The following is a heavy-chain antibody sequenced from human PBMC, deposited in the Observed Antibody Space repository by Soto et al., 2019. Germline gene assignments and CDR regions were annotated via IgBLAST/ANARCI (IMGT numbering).Heavy chain of an antibody. D-gene: IGHD3-22*01. CDR3: ARSRARTYYYDSSGYQLFDY. CDR1: GGTFSSYA. CDR2: IIPIFGTA. J-gene: IGHJ4*02. V-gene: IGHV1-69*13. Sequence: SVKVSCKASGGTFSSYAISWVRQAPGQGLEWMGGIIPIFGTANYAQKFQGRVTITADESTSTAYMELSSLRSEDTAVHYCARSRARTYYYDSSGYQLFDYWGQGTLVTVSS.